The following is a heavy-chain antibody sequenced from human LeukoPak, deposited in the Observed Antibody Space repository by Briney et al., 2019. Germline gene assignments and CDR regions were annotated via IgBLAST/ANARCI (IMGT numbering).Heavy chain of an antibody. CDR1: GGTFSSYA. D-gene: IGHD3-16*02. CDR3: ARDSHYDYVWGSYPY. CDR2: IIPIFGTA. Sequence: ASVKVSCKASGGTFSSYAISWVRQAPGQGLEWMGGIIPIFGTANYAQKFQGRVTITTDESTSTAYMELSSLRSEDTAVYYCARDSHYDYVWGSYPYWGQGTLVTVSS. V-gene: IGHV1-69*05. J-gene: IGHJ4*02.